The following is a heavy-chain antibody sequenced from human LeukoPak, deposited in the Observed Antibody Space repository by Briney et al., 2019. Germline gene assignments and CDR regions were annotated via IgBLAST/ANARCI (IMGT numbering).Heavy chain of an antibody. CDR1: GGSISSSTYY. Sequence: SETLSLTCSVSGGSISSSTYYWGWIRQPPGKGLEWIGNIYNSGSTYYNPSLKSRVTISVDTSKNQFSLKLSSVTAADTAVYYCARLTIYASGEDSWGQGTLVTVSS. CDR3: ARLTIYASGEDS. D-gene: IGHD2/OR15-2a*01. J-gene: IGHJ4*02. V-gene: IGHV4-39*01. CDR2: IYNSGST.